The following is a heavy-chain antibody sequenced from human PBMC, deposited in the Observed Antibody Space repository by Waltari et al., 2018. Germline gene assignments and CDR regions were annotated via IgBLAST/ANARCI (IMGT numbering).Heavy chain of an antibody. J-gene: IGHJ4*02. CDR3: ASSSDAGDY. D-gene: IGHD6-13*01. V-gene: IGHV4-34*01. CDR1: GGSFSAYY. CDR2: INQSGST. Sequence: QVQLQQWGAGLVKPSETLSLTCAVYGGSFSAYYWSWTRQPPGKGLEWIGEINQSGSTKYNPSLKSRVTISVDRSKSQFSLNLRSVTAADTAVYYCASSSDAGDYWGQGTLVTVSS.